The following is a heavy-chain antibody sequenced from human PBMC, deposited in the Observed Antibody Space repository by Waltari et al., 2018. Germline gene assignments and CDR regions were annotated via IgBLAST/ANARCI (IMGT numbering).Heavy chain of an antibody. J-gene: IGHJ5*02. V-gene: IGHV1-2*02. CDR1: GSTFPHDH. D-gene: IGHD1-26*01. Sequence: QEQLVQSGSEVKKPGASVKLSCQASGSTFPHDHLHWFRQPPGHGFEWMGWFNPNNGDSNSAEKFLGRVTMTRDTSIDTVYLDLSGLRSDDTAIFFCARDPGPIMGAPDLWGQGTQVTVSS. CDR3: ARDPGPIMGAPDL. CDR2: FNPNNGDS.